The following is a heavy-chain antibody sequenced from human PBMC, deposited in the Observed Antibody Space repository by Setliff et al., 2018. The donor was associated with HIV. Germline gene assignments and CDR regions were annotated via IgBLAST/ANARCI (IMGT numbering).Heavy chain of an antibody. CDR2: IYYSWST. J-gene: IGHJ6*03. D-gene: IGHD6-13*01. V-gene: IGHV4-39*01. Sequence: PSETLSLTCTVSGGSISSSSYYWSWIRQPAGMGLEWPGRIYYSWSTSYNPSLSSRLTISVDTSKNQVSLRLSSVPAADTGVYYCARHRDPPGSRWIYYYYYMDLWGEGTTVTVSS. CDR1: GGSISSSSYY. CDR3: ARHRDPPGSRWIYYYYYMDL.